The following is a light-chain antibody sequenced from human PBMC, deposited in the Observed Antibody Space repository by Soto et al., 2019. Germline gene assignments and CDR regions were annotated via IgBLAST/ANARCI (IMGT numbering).Light chain of an antibody. CDR2: DAS. Sequence: EIVLTQSPCTLSLSPGERATLSCRASQSVDSSYLAWYQQKPGQPPRLLIYDASTRATGIPDRFDGSGSGTDFTLTITRLEPEDFAVYYCQQYATSPTFGQGTKVEI. V-gene: IGKV3-20*01. J-gene: IGKJ1*01. CDR1: QSVDSSY. CDR3: QQYATSPT.